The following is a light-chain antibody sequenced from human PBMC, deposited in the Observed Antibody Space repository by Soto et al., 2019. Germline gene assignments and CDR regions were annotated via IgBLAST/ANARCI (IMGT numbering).Light chain of an antibody. CDR3: NSYTSSTTYV. CDR2: EVN. Sequence: QSALTQPRSVSGSPGQSVTISCTGTSSDVGGYNSVSWYQQHPGKAPKLMIYEVNNRPSGVSNRFSGSKSGNTASLTISGLQAEDEADYYCNSYTSSTTYVFGTGTKLTVL. CDR1: SSDVGGYNS. V-gene: IGLV2-14*01. J-gene: IGLJ1*01.